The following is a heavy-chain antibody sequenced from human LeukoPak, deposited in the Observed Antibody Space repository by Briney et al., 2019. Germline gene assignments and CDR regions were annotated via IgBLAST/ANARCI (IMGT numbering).Heavy chain of an antibody. J-gene: IGHJ4*02. V-gene: IGHV3-9*01. CDR3: ARSDSLDY. CDR1: GFTFDDYA. Sequence: PGGSLRLSCAASGFTFDDYAMHWVRQAPGKGLEWVSGISWNSGSIGYADSVKGRFTISRDNAKNSLYLQMNSLRAEDTAVYYCARSDSLDYWGQGTLVTVSS. D-gene: IGHD3-22*01. CDR2: ISWNSGSI.